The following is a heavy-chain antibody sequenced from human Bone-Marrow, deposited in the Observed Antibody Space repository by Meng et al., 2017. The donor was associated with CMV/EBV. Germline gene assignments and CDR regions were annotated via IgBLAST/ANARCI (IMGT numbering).Heavy chain of an antibody. CDR1: GGSFSGYY. Sequence: SETLSLTCAVYGGSFSGYYWSWIRQPPGKGLEWIGEIKHSGSNNYNPSLKSRVTISVDTSKNQFSLKLSSVNAADTAAYYCARQAAIISNWFDPWGQGTLVTVSS. CDR3: ARQAAIISNWFDP. J-gene: IGHJ5*02. CDR2: IKHSGSN. D-gene: IGHD2-2*01. V-gene: IGHV4-34*01.